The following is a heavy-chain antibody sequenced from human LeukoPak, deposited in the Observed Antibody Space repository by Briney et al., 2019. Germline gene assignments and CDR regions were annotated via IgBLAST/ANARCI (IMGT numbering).Heavy chain of an antibody. CDR2: IIPIFGTA. Sequence: SVKVSCKASGGTFSSYAISWVRQAPGQGLEWMGGIIPIFGTANYAQKFQGRVTITTDESTSTAYMELSSLRSEDAAVYYCARTVANYYYYYMDVWGKGTTVTVSS. D-gene: IGHD5-12*01. CDR3: ARTVANYYYYYMDV. J-gene: IGHJ6*03. CDR1: GGTFSSYA. V-gene: IGHV1-69*05.